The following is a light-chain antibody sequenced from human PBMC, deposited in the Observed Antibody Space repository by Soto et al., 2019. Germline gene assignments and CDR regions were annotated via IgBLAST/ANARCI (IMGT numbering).Light chain of an antibody. CDR3: QQSYSTPRT. CDR2: AAS. CDR1: QSISSY. Sequence: DIQMTQSPSSLSASVGDRVTITCRASQSISSYLNWYQQKPGKAPKLLIYAASSLQSGDPSSFSGSGSGTDITLTISSLQPEDFATYYCQQSYSTPRTFGQGTKVEIK. V-gene: IGKV1-39*01. J-gene: IGKJ1*01.